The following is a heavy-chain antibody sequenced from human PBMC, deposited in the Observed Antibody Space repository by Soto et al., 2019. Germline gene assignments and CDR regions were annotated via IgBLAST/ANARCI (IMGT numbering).Heavy chain of an antibody. V-gene: IGHV3-23*01. CDR2: ISGSGGST. Sequence: EVQLLESGGGLVQPGGSLRLSCAASGFTFSSYAMSWVRQAPGKGLEWVSAISGSGGSTYYADSVKGRFTISRDNSKNTLYLQMNSLRAEDTAVYYCASRPIPRSGTGYWGQGTLVTVSS. CDR3: ASRPIPRSGTGY. CDR1: GFTFSSYA. D-gene: IGHD3-9*01. J-gene: IGHJ4*02.